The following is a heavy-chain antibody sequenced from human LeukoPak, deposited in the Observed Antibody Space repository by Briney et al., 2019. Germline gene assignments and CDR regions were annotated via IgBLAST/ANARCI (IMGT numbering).Heavy chain of an antibody. CDR1: GFTSSSYG. CDR3: ARGLAAHNY. J-gene: IGHJ4*02. D-gene: IGHD6-6*01. CDR2: ISSTSSTI. Sequence: GGSLRLSCAASGFTSSSYGMHWVRQAPGKGLEWVSYISSTSSTIDYADSVKGRFTISRDNAKNSLYLQMNSLRAEDTAVYYCARGLAAHNYWGQGTLVTVSS. V-gene: IGHV3-48*01.